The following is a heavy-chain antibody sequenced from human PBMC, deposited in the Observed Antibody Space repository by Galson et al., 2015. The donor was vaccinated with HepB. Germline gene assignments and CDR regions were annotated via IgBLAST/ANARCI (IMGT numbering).Heavy chain of an antibody. Sequence: QSGAEVKKPGESLRISCKGSGYSFTSYWISWVRQMPGKGLEWMGRIDPSDSYTNYSPSFQGHVTISADKSISTAYLQWSSLKASDTAMYYCARRSCSSTSCLPIDYWGQGTLVTVSS. CDR2: IDPSDSYT. J-gene: IGHJ4*02. V-gene: IGHV5-10-1*01. D-gene: IGHD2-2*01. CDR3: ARRSCSSTSCLPIDY. CDR1: GYSFTSYW.